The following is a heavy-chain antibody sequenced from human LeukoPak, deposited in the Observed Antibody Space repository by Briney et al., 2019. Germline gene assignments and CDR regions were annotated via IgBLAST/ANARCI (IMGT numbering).Heavy chain of an antibody. V-gene: IGHV4-39*07. Sequence: SEILSLTCTVSGGSISSSSYYWGWIRQPPGKGLEWIGSIYYSGSTYYNPSLKSRVTISVDTSKNQFSLKLSSVTAADTAVYYCARVKRGYSYGPLEYYYFYMDVWGKGTTVTVSS. D-gene: IGHD5-18*01. CDR2: IYYSGST. CDR1: GGSISSSSYY. J-gene: IGHJ6*03. CDR3: ARVKRGYSYGPLEYYYFYMDV.